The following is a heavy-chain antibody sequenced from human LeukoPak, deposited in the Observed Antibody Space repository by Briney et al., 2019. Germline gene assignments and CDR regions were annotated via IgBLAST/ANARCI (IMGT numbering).Heavy chain of an antibody. V-gene: IGHV4-4*02. CDR3: ARLNYYASGNPFDY. Sequence: PSQTLSLTCAVSGGSISSSNWWSWVRQPPGKGLEWIGEIYHSGSTSYNPSLQSRVTISLDKSKNQFSLKLSSVTAADTAVYYCARLNYYASGNPFDYWGQGTLVTVSS. CDR2: IYHSGST. J-gene: IGHJ4*02. D-gene: IGHD3-10*01. CDR1: GGSISSSNW.